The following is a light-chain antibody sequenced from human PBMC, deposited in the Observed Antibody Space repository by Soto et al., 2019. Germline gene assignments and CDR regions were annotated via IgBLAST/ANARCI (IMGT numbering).Light chain of an antibody. CDR2: DVT. V-gene: IGLV2-11*01. CDR1: GSDIGNYNY. Sequence: QSVLTQPASVSGSPGQSITISCTGTGSDIGNYNYVSWYQQHPGKAPKLMIYDVTRRPSGVPDRFSGSKSGNTASLTISGLQAEDEADYYCCSYAGTVLIGGGTQLTVL. CDR3: CSYAGTVL. J-gene: IGLJ2*01.